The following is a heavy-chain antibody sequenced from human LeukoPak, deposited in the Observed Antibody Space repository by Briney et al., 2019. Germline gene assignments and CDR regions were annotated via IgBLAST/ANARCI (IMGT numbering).Heavy chain of an antibody. J-gene: IGHJ5*02. Sequence: SETLSLTCTVSGGPISSYYWSWIRQPPGKGLEWIGYIYYSGSTNYNPSLKSRVTISVDTSKNQFFLKLSSVTAADTAVYYCARVYSSSWFGWFDPWGQGTLVTVSS. CDR2: IYYSGST. CDR1: GGPISSYY. V-gene: IGHV4-59*01. D-gene: IGHD6-13*01. CDR3: ARVYSSSWFGWFDP.